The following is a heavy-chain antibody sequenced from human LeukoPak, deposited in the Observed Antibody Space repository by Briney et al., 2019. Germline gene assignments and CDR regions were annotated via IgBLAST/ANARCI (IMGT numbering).Heavy chain of an antibody. CDR1: GGSISSYY. CDR2: IYYSGST. Sequence: SETLSLTCTVSGGSISSYYRSWIRQPPGTGLEWIGYIYYSGSTNYNPSLKSRVTISVDTSKNQFSLKLSSVTAADTAVYYCARQGRGDDYSNYDYWGQGTLVTVSS. J-gene: IGHJ4*02. D-gene: IGHD4-11*01. CDR3: ARQGRGDDYSNYDY. V-gene: IGHV4-59*08.